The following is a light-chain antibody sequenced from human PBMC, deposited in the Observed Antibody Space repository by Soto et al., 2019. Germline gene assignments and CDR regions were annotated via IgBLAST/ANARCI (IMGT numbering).Light chain of an antibody. Sequence: EIVMTQAPATLSVSPGERAALSCRASQSVRSNFAWYQQKPGQAPRLLVYDASTRATGIPARFSGSGSGTEFTLTISSLQSEDFAVYYCQQYNNWPYTFGPGTKLEIK. CDR3: QQYNNWPYT. J-gene: IGKJ2*01. CDR2: DAS. V-gene: IGKV3-15*01. CDR1: QSVRSN.